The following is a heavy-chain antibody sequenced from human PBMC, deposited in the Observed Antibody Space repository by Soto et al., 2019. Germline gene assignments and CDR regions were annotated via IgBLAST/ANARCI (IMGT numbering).Heavy chain of an antibody. D-gene: IGHD1-26*01. CDR3: ARIRETPYYYYGMDV. CDR2: IDWDDDK. V-gene: IGHV2-70*01. CDR1: WFSLSTSGMC. Sequence: SGPTLVNPTQTLTLTCTFSWFSLSTSGMCVSWIRQPPGKALEWLALIDWDDDKYYSTSLKTRLTISKDTSKNQVVLKMTNMDPVDTATYYCARIRETPYYYYGMDVWGQGTTVTVSS. J-gene: IGHJ6*02.